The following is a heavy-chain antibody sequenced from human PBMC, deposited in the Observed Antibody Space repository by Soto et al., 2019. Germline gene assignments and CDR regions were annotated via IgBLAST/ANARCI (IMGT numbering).Heavy chain of an antibody. CDR1: GSTFSSYG. CDR2: IWYDGSNK. J-gene: IGHJ4*02. V-gene: IGHV3-33*01. CDR3: ARGGCPGSCSLDC. Sequence: GGSLRLSCAASGSTFSSYGMHWVRQAPGKGLEWVAVIWYDGSNKYYADSVKGRFTISRDNSKNTLYLQMNSLRAEDTAVYYCARGGCPGSCSLDCWGQGTLVTVSS. D-gene: IGHD2-15*01.